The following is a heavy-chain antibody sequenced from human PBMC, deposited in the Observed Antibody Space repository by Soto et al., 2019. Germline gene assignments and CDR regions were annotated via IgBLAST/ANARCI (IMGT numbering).Heavy chain of an antibody. D-gene: IGHD4-17*01. CDR2: ISGSGGST. V-gene: IGHV3-23*01. CDR3: AKAPTPLHGAYPGDWFDP. J-gene: IGHJ5*02. CDR1: GFTFSSYA. Sequence: GSLRLSCAASGFTFSSYAMSWVRQAPGKGLEWVSAISGSGGSTYYADSVKGRFTISRDNSKNTLYLQMNSLRVEDTAVYYCAKAPTPLHGAYPGDWFDPWGQGTLVTVSS.